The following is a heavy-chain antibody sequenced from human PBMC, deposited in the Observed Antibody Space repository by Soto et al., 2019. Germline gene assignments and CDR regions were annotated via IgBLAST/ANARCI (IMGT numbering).Heavy chain of an antibody. CDR3: ARAKGNDYGYYKNWFDP. CDR2: IWYDGSNK. D-gene: IGHD4-17*01. CDR1: GFTFSSYG. J-gene: IGHJ5*02. V-gene: IGHV3-33*01. Sequence: QVQLVESGGGVVQPGRSLRLSCAASGFTFSSYGMHWVRQAPGKGLEWVAVIWYDGSNKYYADSVKGRFTISRDNSKNTLYLQMNSLRAEDTAVYYCARAKGNDYGYYKNWFDPWGQGTLVTVSS.